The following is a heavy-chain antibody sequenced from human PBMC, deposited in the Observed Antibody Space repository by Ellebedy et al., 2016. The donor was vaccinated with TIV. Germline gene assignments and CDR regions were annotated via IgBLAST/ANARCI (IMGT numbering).Heavy chain of an antibody. D-gene: IGHD6-19*01. Sequence: SVKVSCXASGGTFSSYAISWVRQAPGQGLEWMGGIIPIFGTANYAQKFQGRVTITADESTSTAYMELSSLRSEDTAVYYCARDRDSSGWYRPLDYWGQGTLVTVSS. J-gene: IGHJ4*02. CDR2: IIPIFGTA. CDR1: GGTFSSYA. V-gene: IGHV1-69*13. CDR3: ARDRDSSGWYRPLDY.